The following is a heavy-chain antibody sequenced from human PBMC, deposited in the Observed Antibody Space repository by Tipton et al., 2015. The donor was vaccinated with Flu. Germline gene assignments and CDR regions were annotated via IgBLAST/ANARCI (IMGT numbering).Heavy chain of an antibody. Sequence: QLVQSGGEAKKPGASVKVSCKASGYSFTTDGISWVRQAPGQGLEWMGWISSYNGDTNYAQQFQGRVTMTTDTSTNTAYMELRSLRSDDTAVYYWARINWLGYCVGVSCHGPRPHFNWFDSWGQGTLVTVSS. CDR1: GYSFTTDG. CDR2: ISSYNGDT. CDR3: ARINWLGYCVGVSCHGPRPHFNWFDS. J-gene: IGHJ5*01. V-gene: IGHV1-18*01. D-gene: IGHD2-15*01.